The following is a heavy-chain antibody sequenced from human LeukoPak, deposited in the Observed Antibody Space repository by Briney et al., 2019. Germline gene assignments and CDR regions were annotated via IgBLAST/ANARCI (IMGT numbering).Heavy chain of an antibody. CDR1: GYIFTRYG. CDR3: ARMSYYDRRGDNWFDP. V-gene: IGHV1-8*01. CDR2: MNPNSGNT. D-gene: IGHD3-22*01. Sequence: ASVKVSCKASGYIFTRYGISWVRQAPGQGLEWMGWMNPNSGNTGYAQKFQGRVTMTRDTSISTAYMELSSLRSEDTAVYYCARMSYYDRRGDNWFDPWGQGTLVIVSS. J-gene: IGHJ5*02.